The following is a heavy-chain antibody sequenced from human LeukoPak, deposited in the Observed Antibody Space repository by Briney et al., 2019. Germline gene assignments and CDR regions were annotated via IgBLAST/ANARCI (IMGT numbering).Heavy chain of an antibody. CDR1: GFTFNTYA. Sequence: GGSLRLSCAASGFTFNTYAMSWVRQAPGKGLEWVSAITDSGGHTYYGDSVKGRFTISRDNSKNTLYLQMNSLRAEDTAVYYCAKESCSSRCNFDYWGQGTLVTVFS. CDR3: AKESCSSRCNFDY. CDR2: ITDSGGHT. V-gene: IGHV3-23*01. J-gene: IGHJ4*02. D-gene: IGHD2-2*01.